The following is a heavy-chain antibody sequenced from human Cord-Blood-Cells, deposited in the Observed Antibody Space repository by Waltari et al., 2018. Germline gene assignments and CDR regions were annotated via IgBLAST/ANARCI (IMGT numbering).Heavy chain of an antibody. V-gene: IGHV4-38-2*02. Sequence: TLSLTCTVSGYSISSGYYWGWIRQPPGKGLEWIGSIYHSGSTYYNPSLKSRVTISVDTSKNQFSLKLSSVTAADTAVYYCARDEYCSSTSCYHDAFDIWGQGTMVTVSS. CDR2: IYHSGST. J-gene: IGHJ3*02. CDR1: GYSISSGYY. CDR3: ARDEYCSSTSCYHDAFDI. D-gene: IGHD2-2*01.